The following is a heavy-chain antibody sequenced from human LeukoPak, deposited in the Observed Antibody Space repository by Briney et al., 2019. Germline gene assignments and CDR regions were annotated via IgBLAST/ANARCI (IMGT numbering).Heavy chain of an antibody. V-gene: IGHV3-66*04. D-gene: IGHD6-19*01. CDR1: GFTVSNSY. Sequence: GGSLRLTCAASGFTVSNSYINWVRQAPGKGLEWVSIIYSGGNTYYADSVRGRFIISRDNSENTVYLQMNSLRAEDTAVYFCARPPGLAGHYSYYYGVDVWGQGTTVTVSS. CDR3: ARPPGLAGHYSYYYGVDV. CDR2: IYSGGNT. J-gene: IGHJ6*02.